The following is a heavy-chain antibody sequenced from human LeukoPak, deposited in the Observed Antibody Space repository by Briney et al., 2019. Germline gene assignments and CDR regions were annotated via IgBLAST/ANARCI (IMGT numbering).Heavy chain of an antibody. J-gene: IGHJ4*02. CDR2: IYYSGST. CDR1: GGSISSGDYY. D-gene: IGHD6-19*01. Sequence: SETLSLTCTVSGGSISSGDYYWSWIRQPPGKGLEWIGYIYYSGSTNYNPSLKSRVTISLDTSKNQFSLKLSSVTAADTAVYYCARVIAVAGALDYWGQGTLVTVSS. CDR3: ARVIAVAGALDY. V-gene: IGHV4-61*08.